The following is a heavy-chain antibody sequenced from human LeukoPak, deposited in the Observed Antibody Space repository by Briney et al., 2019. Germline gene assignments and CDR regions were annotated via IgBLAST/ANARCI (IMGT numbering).Heavy chain of an antibody. D-gene: IGHD3-22*01. CDR3: ARRSNFYSSGRFYFDY. J-gene: IGHJ4*02. CDR2: ISAHDGTR. CDR1: GDTFTNYG. Sequence: ASVKVSCKASGDTFTNYGITWVRQAPGQGLEWMGWISAHDGTRNYALKHEDRVTMTTDTSTSTAYMELRGLRSDDTAVYYCARRSNFYSSGRFYFDYSGQGTLVTVSS. V-gene: IGHV1-18*01.